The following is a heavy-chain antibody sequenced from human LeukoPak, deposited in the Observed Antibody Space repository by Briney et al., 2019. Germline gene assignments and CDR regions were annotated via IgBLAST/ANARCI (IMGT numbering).Heavy chain of an antibody. CDR2: IWYDGRTK. CDR3: ARDFEYSSSTGVY. J-gene: IGHJ4*02. CDR1: GFTFSKYG. Sequence: GRSLILSCAASGFTFSKYGIHWVRQAPGEGLEWVAVIWYDGRTKYYADSVKGRFTISRDNSKNTLYLQMNSLRAEDTAVYYCARDFEYSSSTGVYWGQGTLVTVSS. V-gene: IGHV3-33*01. D-gene: IGHD5-12*01.